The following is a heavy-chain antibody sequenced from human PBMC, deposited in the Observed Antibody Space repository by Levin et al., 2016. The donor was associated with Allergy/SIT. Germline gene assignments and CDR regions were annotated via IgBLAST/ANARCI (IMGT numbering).Heavy chain of an antibody. J-gene: IGHJ3*02. D-gene: IGHD3-10*01. CDR3: ARDLRPMVRGVTYAFDI. V-gene: IGHV4-4*02. Sequence: WIRQPPGKGLEWIGEIYHSGSTNYNPSLKSRVTISVDKSKNQFSLKLSSVTAADTAVYYCARDLRPMVRGVTYAFDIWGQGTMVTVSS. CDR2: IYHSGST.